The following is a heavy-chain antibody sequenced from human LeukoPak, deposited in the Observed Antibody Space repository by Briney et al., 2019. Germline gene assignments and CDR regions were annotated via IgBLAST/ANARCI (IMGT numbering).Heavy chain of an antibody. CDR3: ARVHDFWSGYLSYYYYGMDV. D-gene: IGHD3-3*01. CDR1: GFTFSSYA. CDR2: ISYDGSNK. Sequence: GGSLRLSCAASGFTFSSYAMHWVRQAPDKGLEWVAVISYDGSNKYYADSVKGRFTIFRDNSKNALYLQMNSLRAEDTAVYYCARVHDFWSGYLSYYYYGMDVWGQGTTVTVSS. J-gene: IGHJ6*02. V-gene: IGHV3-30-3*01.